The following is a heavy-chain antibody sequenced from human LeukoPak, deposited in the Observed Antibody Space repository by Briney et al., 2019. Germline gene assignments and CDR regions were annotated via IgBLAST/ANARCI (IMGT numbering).Heavy chain of an antibody. CDR2: ISSSNNYI. D-gene: IGHD6-19*01. V-gene: IGHV3-21*01. J-gene: IGHJ4*02. Sequence: GGSLRLSCAASGFTFSSYSVNWVRQAPGKGLEWVSSISSSNNYIYYADSVKGRFTISRDNAKNSLYLQMNSLRAEDTAVYYCARAGSGWYHFDYWGQGTLVTVSS. CDR1: GFTFSSYS. CDR3: ARAGSGWYHFDY.